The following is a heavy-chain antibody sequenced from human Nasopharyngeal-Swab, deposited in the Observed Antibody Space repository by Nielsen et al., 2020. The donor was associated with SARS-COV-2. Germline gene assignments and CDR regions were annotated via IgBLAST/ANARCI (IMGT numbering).Heavy chain of an antibody. V-gene: IGHV4-61*02. CDR3: ARSRGYSYGFSN. Sequence: LRLSCTVSGGSVSSGSYYWSWIRQPPGKGLEWIGRIYTSGSTNYNPSLKSRVTISVDTSKNQFSLKLSSVTAADTAVYYCARSRGYSYGFSNWGQGTLVTVSS. CDR2: IYTSGST. CDR1: GGSVSSGSYY. J-gene: IGHJ4*02. D-gene: IGHD5-18*01.